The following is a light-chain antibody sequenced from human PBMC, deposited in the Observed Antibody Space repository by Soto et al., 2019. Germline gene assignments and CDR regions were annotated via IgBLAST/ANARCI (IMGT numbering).Light chain of an antibody. CDR1: QSISTY. CDR3: QQTYSLPHT. Sequence: DIQMTQSPPSLPASVGDSITITCRASQSISTYLNWYRQKPGKAPELLIFATSSLQRGVPSRFSGSGSGTDFTLTISSLQPGDFETYYCQQTYSLPHTFGGGTKV. J-gene: IGKJ4*01. CDR2: ATS. V-gene: IGKV1-39*01.